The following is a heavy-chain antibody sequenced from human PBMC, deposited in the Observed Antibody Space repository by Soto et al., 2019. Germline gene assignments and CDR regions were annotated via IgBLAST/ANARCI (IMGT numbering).Heavy chain of an antibody. CDR1: GYTFTSYG. D-gene: IGHD3-3*01. V-gene: IGHV1-18*01. Sequence: GASVKVSCKASGYTFTSYGISWVRQAPGQGLEWMGWISAYNGNTNYAQKLQGRVTMTTDTSTSTAYMELRSLRSDDTAVYYCARDDASINYDFWSGRLDYYYYMDVWGKGTTVTVSS. CDR3: ARDDASINYDFWSGRLDYYYYMDV. J-gene: IGHJ6*03. CDR2: ISAYNGNT.